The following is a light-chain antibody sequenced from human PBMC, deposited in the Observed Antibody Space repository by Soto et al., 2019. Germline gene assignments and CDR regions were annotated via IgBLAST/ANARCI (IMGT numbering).Light chain of an antibody. J-gene: IGKJ3*01. V-gene: IGKV1-9*01. Sequence: IQLTQSPSSLSASVGDRVTITCRASQDISSYLAWYQKKPGKAPKLLIYAASTLQSGVPSRFSGSRSGTDFTLTISSLQPEDFATYYCQQLNGYPFTFGPGTKVDIK. CDR2: AAS. CDR1: QDISSY. CDR3: QQLNGYPFT.